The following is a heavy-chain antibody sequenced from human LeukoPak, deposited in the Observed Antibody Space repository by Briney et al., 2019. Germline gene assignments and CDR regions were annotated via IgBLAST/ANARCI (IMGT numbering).Heavy chain of an antibody. D-gene: IGHD6-19*01. J-gene: IGHJ4*02. CDR3: AKATNSGWYYFDY. CDR1: GFTFSSFG. Sequence: PGGSLRLSCAASGFTFSSFGMHWVRQAPGKGLEWVAVISFDGSNKYYADSVKGRFTISRDNSKNTLDLQMNSLRAEDTAVYYCAKATNSGWYYFDYWGQGTLVTVSP. V-gene: IGHV3-30*18. CDR2: ISFDGSNK.